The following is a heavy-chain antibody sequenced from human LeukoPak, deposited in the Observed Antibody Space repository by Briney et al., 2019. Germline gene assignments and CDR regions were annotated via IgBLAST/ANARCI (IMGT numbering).Heavy chain of an antibody. CDR1: GYTFIGYY. CDR2: INPNSGGT. Sequence: ASVKVSCKASGYTFIGYYMHWVRQAPGQGLEWMGWINPNSGGTNYAQKFQGRVTMTRDTSISTAYMELSRLRSDDTAVYYCARDALYSGYDSGAPYDYWGQGTLVTVSS. V-gene: IGHV1-2*02. CDR3: ARDALYSGYDSGAPYDY. J-gene: IGHJ4*02. D-gene: IGHD5-12*01.